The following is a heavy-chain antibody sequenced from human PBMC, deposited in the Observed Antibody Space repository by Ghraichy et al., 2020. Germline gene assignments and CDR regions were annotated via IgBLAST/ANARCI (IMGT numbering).Heavy chain of an antibody. Sequence: ALRLSCAASGFTFSSYGMHWVRQAPGKGLEWVAVISYDGSNKDYADSVKGRFTISRDNSKNTLYLQMNSLRAEDTAVYYCAKDKQPIVVVITGYYYYGMDVWGQGTTVTVSS. CDR2: ISYDGSNK. CDR1: GFTFSSYG. J-gene: IGHJ6*02. V-gene: IGHV3-30*18. CDR3: AKDKQPIVVVITGYYYYGMDV. D-gene: IGHD3-22*01.